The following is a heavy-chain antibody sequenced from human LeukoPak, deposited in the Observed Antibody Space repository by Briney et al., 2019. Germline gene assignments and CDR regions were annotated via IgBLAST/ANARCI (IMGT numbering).Heavy chain of an antibody. V-gene: IGHV3-23*01. CDR3: AKASVAIPQYCNS. D-gene: IGHD2-2*02. CDR1: GFTFGNYA. J-gene: IGHJ5*02. CDR2: ISGTGSST. Sequence: GGSLRLSCEAFGFTFGNYAMNWVRQAPGKGLEWVSTISGTGSSTYYADSAKGRFTISRDNSKDTLFLQLNSLTAADTAMYFCAKASVAIPQYCNSWGQGTLVTVSS.